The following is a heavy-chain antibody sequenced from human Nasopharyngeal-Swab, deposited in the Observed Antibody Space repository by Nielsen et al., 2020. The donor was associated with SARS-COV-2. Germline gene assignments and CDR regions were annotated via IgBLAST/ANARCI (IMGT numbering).Heavy chain of an antibody. CDR1: GFTFSSYG. D-gene: IGHD6-19*01. CDR3: AREDWGSGWYFDY. CDR2: IRYDGSNK. J-gene: IGHJ4*02. V-gene: IGHV3-30*02. Sequence: GGSLRLSCAASGFTFSSYGMHWVRQAPGKGLEWVAFIRYDGSNKYYADSVKGRFTISRDNSKNSLYLQMNSLRAEDTAVYYCAREDWGSGWYFDYWGQGTLVTVSS.